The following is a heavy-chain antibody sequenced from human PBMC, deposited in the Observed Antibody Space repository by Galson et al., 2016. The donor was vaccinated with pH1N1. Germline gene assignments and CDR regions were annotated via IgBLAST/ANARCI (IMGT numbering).Heavy chain of an antibody. CDR2: IYPNTSDT. J-gene: IGHJ4*02. V-gene: IGHV5-51*03. Sequence: QSGAEVKKPGESLKISCSGAGYRFSTYWIGWVRQMPGQGLEWMAIIYPNTSDTKYNPSFEGQVTISADRSIRTAYLQWSSLEASDPAIYYCARGRRDSAYNWNLPLDYWGQGTLVTVSS. CDR1: GYRFSTYW. CDR3: ARGRRDSAYNWNLPLDY. D-gene: IGHD1-20*01.